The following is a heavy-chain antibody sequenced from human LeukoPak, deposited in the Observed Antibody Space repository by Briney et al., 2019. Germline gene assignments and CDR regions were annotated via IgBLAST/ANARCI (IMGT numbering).Heavy chain of an antibody. CDR2: IYYSGST. Sequence: SETLSLTCTVSGGSISSGSYYWSWIRQPPGKGLEWIGSIYYSGSTYYNPSLKSRVTISVDTSKNQFSLKLSSVTAADTAVYYCARQGPSITGTTFFGYYFDYWGQGTLVTVSS. J-gene: IGHJ4*02. V-gene: IGHV4-39*01. CDR1: GGSISSGSYY. D-gene: IGHD1-7*01. CDR3: ARQGPSITGTTFFGYYFDY.